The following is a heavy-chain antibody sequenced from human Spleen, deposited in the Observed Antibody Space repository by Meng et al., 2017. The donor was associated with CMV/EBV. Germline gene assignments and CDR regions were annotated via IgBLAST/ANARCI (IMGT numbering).Heavy chain of an antibody. Sequence: GESLKISCAASGFTFTRSWMHWVCQAPEKGLEWVADIKCDGSEKYYVDSVKGRLTISRDNAKNSLYLQVNSLRAGDTALYFCVRDIAGETTDAFDIWGQGTMVTVSS. V-gene: IGHV3-52*01. D-gene: IGHD1/OR15-1a*01. J-gene: IGHJ3*02. CDR2: IKCDGSEK. CDR3: VRDIAGETTDAFDI. CDR1: GFTFTRSW.